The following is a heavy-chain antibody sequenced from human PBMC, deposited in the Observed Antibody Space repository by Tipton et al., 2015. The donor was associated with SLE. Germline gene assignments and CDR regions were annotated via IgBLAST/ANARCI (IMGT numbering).Heavy chain of an antibody. CDR1: GFTFSSYA. CDR3: AKDPGIAYDSSGYYYDAFDI. Sequence: SLRLSCAASGFTFSSYAMSWVRQAPGKGLEWVSSIRGSGDSTYYADPVKGRFSIPRDNSKNTLFLQMNSLRAEDTTVYYCAKDPGIAYDSSGYYYDAFDIWGQGTMVTVSS. J-gene: IGHJ3*02. V-gene: IGHV3-23*01. D-gene: IGHD3-22*01. CDR2: IRGSGDST.